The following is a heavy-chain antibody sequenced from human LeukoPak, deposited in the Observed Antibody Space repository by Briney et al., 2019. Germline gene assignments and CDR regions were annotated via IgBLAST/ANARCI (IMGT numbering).Heavy chain of an antibody. D-gene: IGHD2-15*01. Sequence: SETLSLTCTVSGGSISSYYWSWIRQPPGKGLEWIGYIYSSGTTSYHPSLKSRVTMSVDTSKNQFSLKLSSVTAADTAVYYCARSGYCSGGSCYYDAFDIWGQGTMVTVSS. V-gene: IGHV4-59*01. CDR1: GGSISSYY. J-gene: IGHJ3*02. CDR3: ARSGYCSGGSCYYDAFDI. CDR2: IYSSGTT.